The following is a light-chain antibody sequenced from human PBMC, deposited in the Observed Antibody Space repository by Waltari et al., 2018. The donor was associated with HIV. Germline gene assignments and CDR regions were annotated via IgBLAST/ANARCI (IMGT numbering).Light chain of an antibody. CDR1: KLGDNY. Sequence: SYELTQPASVSVSPGQPASIPCSGAKLGDNYVSWYQQKPGQSPVVVIYQDKKRPSGIPERFSGSNSGNTATLTISGTQALDEADYYCQAWDSSTVVFGGGTKVTVL. J-gene: IGLJ2*01. CDR3: QAWDSSTVV. V-gene: IGLV3-1*01. CDR2: QDK.